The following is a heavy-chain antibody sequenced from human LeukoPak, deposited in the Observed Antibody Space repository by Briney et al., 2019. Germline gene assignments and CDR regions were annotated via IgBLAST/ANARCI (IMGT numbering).Heavy chain of an antibody. J-gene: IGHJ4*02. V-gene: IGHV3-23*01. D-gene: IGHD2-2*02. CDR3: AKGKDIVVVPAAIGIGGFDY. Sequence: GGSLRLSCAASGFTFSSYAMSWVRQVPGKGLEWVSAISGSGGSTYYADSVKGRFTISRDNSKNTLYLQMNSLRAEDTAVYYCAKGKDIVVVPAAIGIGGFDYWGQGTLVTVSS. CDR2: ISGSGGST. CDR1: GFTFSSYA.